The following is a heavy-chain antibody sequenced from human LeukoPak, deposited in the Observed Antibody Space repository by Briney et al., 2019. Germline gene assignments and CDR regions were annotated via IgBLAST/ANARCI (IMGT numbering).Heavy chain of an antibody. V-gene: IGHV1-18*01. CDR3: ARLWSYYDNSGFFEDY. D-gene: IGHD3-22*01. CDR2: ISAYNGNT. CDR1: GYTFTSYG. J-gene: IGHJ4*02. Sequence: ASVKVSCKASGYTFTSYGISWVRQAPGQGHEWMGWISAYNGNTNYAQKLQGRVTMTRDTSTSTFDMELSSLKSEDTAVYYCARLWSYYDNSGFFEDYWGQGTLVTVSS.